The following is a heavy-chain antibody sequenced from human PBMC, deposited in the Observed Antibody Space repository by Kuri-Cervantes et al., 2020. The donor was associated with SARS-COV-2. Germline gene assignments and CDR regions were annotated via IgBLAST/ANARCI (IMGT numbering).Heavy chain of an antibody. CDR3: ATALRIVVVPAANLGVDAFDI. Sequence: ASVKVSCKASGYTFTSYGISWVRQAPGQGLEWMGWISAYNGNTNYAQKLQGRVTMTTDISTSTAYMELRSLRSEDTAVYYCATALRIVVVPAANLGVDAFDIWGQGTMVTVSS. V-gene: IGHV1-18*01. CDR1: GYTFTSYG. CDR2: ISAYNGNT. D-gene: IGHD2-2*01. J-gene: IGHJ3*02.